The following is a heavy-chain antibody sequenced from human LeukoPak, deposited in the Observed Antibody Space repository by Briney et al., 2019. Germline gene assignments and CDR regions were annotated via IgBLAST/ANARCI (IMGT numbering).Heavy chain of an antibody. CDR2: INPNSGGT. CDR3: ARREGITGTTKWFDP. Sequence: ASVNVSCKASGYTFTGYYMRWVRQAPGQGLEWMGWINPNSGGTNYAQKFQGWVTMTRDTSISTAYMELSRLRSDDTAVYYCARREGITGTTKWFDPWGQGTLVTVSS. CDR1: GYTFTGYY. D-gene: IGHD1-7*01. J-gene: IGHJ5*02. V-gene: IGHV1-2*04.